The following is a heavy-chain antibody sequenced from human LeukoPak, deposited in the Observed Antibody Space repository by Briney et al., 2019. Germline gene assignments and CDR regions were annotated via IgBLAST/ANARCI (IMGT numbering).Heavy chain of an antibody. CDR2: INWNGGST. CDR3: ARVRRDGYYDSSGYHQDAFDI. J-gene: IGHJ3*02. Sequence: GGSLRLSCAASGFTFDDYGMSWVRQAPGKGLEWVSGINWNGGSTGYADSVKGRFTISRDNAKNSLYLQMNGLRAEDTALYYSARVRRDGYYDSSGYHQDAFDIWGQGTMVTVSS. D-gene: IGHD3-22*01. V-gene: IGHV3-20*04. CDR1: GFTFDDYG.